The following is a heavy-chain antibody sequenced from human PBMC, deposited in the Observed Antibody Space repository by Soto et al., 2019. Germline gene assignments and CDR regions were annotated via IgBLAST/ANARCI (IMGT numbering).Heavy chain of an antibody. CDR3: AKVLAYCCGTGCYNYYFYDMDV. CDR2: ISGSGGST. D-gene: IGHD2-2*01. J-gene: IGHJ6*02. Sequence: PGGSLRLSCAASGFTFSSYAMSWVRQAPGKGPEWVSAISGSGGSTYYADSVKSRFTISRDNSITALYLQKSRLRVEDTEVGFCAKVLAYCCGTGCYNYYFYDMDVWAQGTTVDVSS. V-gene: IGHV3-23*01. CDR1: GFTFSSYA.